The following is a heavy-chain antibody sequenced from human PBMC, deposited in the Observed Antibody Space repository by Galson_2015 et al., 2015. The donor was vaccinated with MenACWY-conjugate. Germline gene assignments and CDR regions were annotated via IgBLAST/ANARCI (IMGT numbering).Heavy chain of an antibody. J-gene: IGHJ6*02. CDR3: AKDNWRADIVVVPAAILGGHYYYGMDV. CDR1: GFTFSSYS. V-gene: IGHV3-48*01. Sequence: SLRLSCAASGFTFSSYSMNWVRQAPGKGLEWVSYISSSSSTIYYADSVKGRFTISRDNPKNTLYLQMNSLRAEDTAVYYCAKDNWRADIVVVPAAILGGHYYYGMDVWGQGTTVTVSS. D-gene: IGHD2-2*02. CDR2: ISSSSSTI.